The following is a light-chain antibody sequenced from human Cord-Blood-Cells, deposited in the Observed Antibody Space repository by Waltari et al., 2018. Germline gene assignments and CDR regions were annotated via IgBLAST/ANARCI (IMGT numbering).Light chain of an antibody. J-gene: IGLJ1*01. V-gene: IGLV3-19*01. Sequence: SALTQDPSVSVTLGPTVRITCQGDSLRSYYASWYQQKAGQAPVLVIYGKNNRPAAIPDRFSGSSSGNTASLTITGAQAEDEADYYCNSRDSSGNHYVFGTGTKVTVL. CDR2: GKN. CDR3: NSRDSSGNHYV. CDR1: SLRSYY.